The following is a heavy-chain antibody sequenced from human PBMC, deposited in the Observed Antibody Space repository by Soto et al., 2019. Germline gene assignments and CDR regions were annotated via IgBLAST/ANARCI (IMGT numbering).Heavy chain of an antibody. CDR3: SRRSPGGGSGTYGRWLDP. CDR1: GGSISSGGYS. Sequence: KPSETLSLACAVSGGSISSGGYSWSWIRQPPGKGLEWIGYIFHSGSTYYNPSLKSRVTIAVDRSKNQFSLNLSSVTAADTAVYYCSRRSPGGGSGTYGRWLDPWGQGTLVTVSS. V-gene: IGHV4-30-2*01. J-gene: IGHJ5*02. D-gene: IGHD3-10*01. CDR2: IFHSGST.